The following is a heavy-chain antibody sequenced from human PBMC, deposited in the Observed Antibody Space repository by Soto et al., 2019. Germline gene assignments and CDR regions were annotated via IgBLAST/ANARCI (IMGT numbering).Heavy chain of an antibody. CDR3: ARAQQVRGFAP. D-gene: IGHD6-13*01. J-gene: IGHJ5*02. V-gene: IGHV1-8*01. Sequence: QVQLVQSGAEVKKPGASVKVSCKASGYTFTSYDINWVRQATGQGLEWMGWMNPNSGNTGYAQKFQGRVTMTRNTSTSTAYMVRSSLRSEDTAVYYWARAQQVRGFAPWGQGPLVTVSS. CDR1: GYTFTSYD. CDR2: MNPNSGNT.